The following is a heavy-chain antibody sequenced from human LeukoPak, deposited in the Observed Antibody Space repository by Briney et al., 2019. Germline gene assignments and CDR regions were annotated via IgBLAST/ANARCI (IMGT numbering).Heavy chain of an antibody. J-gene: IGHJ3*02. CDR1: GLTVSSSY. V-gene: IGHV3-53*01. CDR2: IYNDGST. CDR3: ARNILFAFDI. Sequence: PGGSLRLSCAASGLTVSSSYMSWVRQAPGKGLEWVSIIYNDGSTYYADSMKGRFTISRDNSKNTLHLQVNSLRAEDTAMYYCARNILFAFDIWGQGTMVTVSS.